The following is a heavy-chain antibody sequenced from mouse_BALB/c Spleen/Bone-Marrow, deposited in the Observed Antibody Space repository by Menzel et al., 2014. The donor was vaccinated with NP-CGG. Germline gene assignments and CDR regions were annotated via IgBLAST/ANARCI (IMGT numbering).Heavy chain of an antibody. CDR2: IDTSDSYI. CDR3: AGGGHDFSLDY. V-gene: IGHV1-69*01. CDR1: GYTFXDKW. D-gene: IGHD2-4*01. J-gene: IGHJ4*01. Sequence: QVQLQQSGAEFVMPGASVKMSCKASGYTFXDKWMHWVKQRPGQGLEWIGAIDTSDSYINYNQKFKGKASLTVDASSSTAYMHLSSLTSDDSAVYYCAGGGHDFSLDYWGQGTSVIVSS.